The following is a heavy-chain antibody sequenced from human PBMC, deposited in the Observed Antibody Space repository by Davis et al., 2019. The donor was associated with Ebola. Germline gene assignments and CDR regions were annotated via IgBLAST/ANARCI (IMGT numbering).Heavy chain of an antibody. CDR3: ARFSGYYPYYFDY. CDR2: ISSSSSTI. CDR1: GFIFSTYT. Sequence: GGSLRLFCAASGFIFSTYTMNWVRQAPGKGLEWVSYISSSSSTIYYADSVKGRFTISRDNAKNSLYLQMNSLRDEDTAVYYCARFSGYYPYYFDYWGQGTLVTVSS. V-gene: IGHV3-48*02. J-gene: IGHJ4*02. D-gene: IGHD3-22*01.